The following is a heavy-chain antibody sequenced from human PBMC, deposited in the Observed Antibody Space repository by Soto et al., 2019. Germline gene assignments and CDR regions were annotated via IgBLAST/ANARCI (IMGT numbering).Heavy chain of an antibody. CDR1: GFTFSIYG. J-gene: IGHJ6*02. CDR3: AKDLGLSYYDFWSGYYTGYYYYGMDV. CDR2: ISYDGSNK. D-gene: IGHD3-3*01. V-gene: IGHV3-30*18. Sequence: GGSLRLSCAASGFTFSIYGMHWVRQAPGKGLEWVAVISYDGSNKYYADSVKGRFTISRDNSKNTLYLQMNSLRAEDTAVYYCAKDLGLSYYDFWSGYYTGYYYYGMDVWGQGTTVTVSS.